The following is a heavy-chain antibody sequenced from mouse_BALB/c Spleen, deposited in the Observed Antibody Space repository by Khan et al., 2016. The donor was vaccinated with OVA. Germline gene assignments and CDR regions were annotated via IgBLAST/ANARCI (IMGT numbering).Heavy chain of an antibody. CDR1: GFSLTSYG. D-gene: IGHD1-2*01. J-gene: IGHJ3*01. Sequence: QVQLQQSEPRLVAPSQSLSITCTVSGFSLTSYGVHCVRQPPGKGLEWLGLIWAGGSTNYNSALMSRLSMSKDNSKSQVFLKMNSLQTDDTAMYYGDSDTTATPNWGQGTLVTVSA. CDR3: DSDTTATPN. CDR2: IWAGGST. V-gene: IGHV2-9*02.